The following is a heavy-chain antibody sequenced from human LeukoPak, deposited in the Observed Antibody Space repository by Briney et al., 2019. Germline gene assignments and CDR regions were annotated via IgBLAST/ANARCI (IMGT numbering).Heavy chain of an antibody. CDR2: IIPIFGTA. Sequence: SVKVSCKASGGTFSSYAISWVRQAPGQGLEWMGGIIPIFGTANYAQKFQGRVAITTDESTSTAYMELSSLRSEDTAVYYCARDPVVNLITITGGGFDPWGQGTLVTVSS. D-gene: IGHD5-24*01. V-gene: IGHV1-69*05. CDR3: ARDPVVNLITITGGGFDP. CDR1: GGTFSSYA. J-gene: IGHJ5*02.